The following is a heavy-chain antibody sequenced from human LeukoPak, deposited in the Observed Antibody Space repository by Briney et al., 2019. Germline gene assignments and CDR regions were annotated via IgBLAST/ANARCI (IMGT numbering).Heavy chain of an antibody. CDR1: GFTFSNYG. D-gene: IGHD6-13*01. CDR3: ARDGPSSSWYRWFDP. Sequence: GGSLRLSCAASGFTFSNYGMNWVRQAPGKGLEWVSYISSSSSTIYYADSVKGRFTISRDNAKNSLYLQMNSLRDEDTAVYYCARDGPSSSWYRWFDPWGQGTLVTVSS. J-gene: IGHJ5*02. V-gene: IGHV3-48*02. CDR2: ISSSSSTI.